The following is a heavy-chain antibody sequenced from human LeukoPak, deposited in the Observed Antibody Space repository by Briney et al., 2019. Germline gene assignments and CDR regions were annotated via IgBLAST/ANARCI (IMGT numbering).Heavy chain of an antibody. Sequence: SETLSLTCTVSGASISSSNYYWGWIRQPPGKGLEWIGSIYYSGSTSYNPSLQSRVTISVDTAKNQFSLKLSSVTAADTAVYYCARATVTMDWFDPWGQGTLVSVSS. J-gene: IGHJ5*02. CDR3: ARATVTMDWFDP. CDR1: GASISSSNYY. CDR2: IYYSGST. V-gene: IGHV4-39*01. D-gene: IGHD4-17*01.